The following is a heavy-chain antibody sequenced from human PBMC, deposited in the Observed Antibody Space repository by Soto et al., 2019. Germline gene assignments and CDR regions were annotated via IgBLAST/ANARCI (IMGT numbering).Heavy chain of an antibody. J-gene: IGHJ6*02. D-gene: IGHD3-9*01. V-gene: IGHV4-59*08. CDR1: GGSITNYY. CDR2: IYYSGST. Sequence: SETLSLTCTVSGGSITNYYWSWIQQPPAKGLEWIGNIYYSGSTNYNPSLKSRVTISVDTSKNQFSLKLSSVTAADTAVYYCATLGPAGYSVYYYYGMDVWGQGTTVTVSS. CDR3: ATLGPAGYSVYYYYGMDV.